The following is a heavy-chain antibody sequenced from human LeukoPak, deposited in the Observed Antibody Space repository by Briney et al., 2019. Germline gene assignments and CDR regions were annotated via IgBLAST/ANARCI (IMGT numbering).Heavy chain of an antibody. V-gene: IGHV3-73*01. CDR1: GFTFSGSA. CDR3: TREGADDAFDI. CDR2: IRSKANSYAT. J-gene: IGHJ3*02. Sequence: GGSLRLSCAASGFTFSGSAMHWVRQASGKGLEWVGRIRSKANSYATAYAASVKGRFTTSRDDSKNTAHLQMNSLKTEDTAVYYCTREGADDAFDIWGQGTMVTVSS.